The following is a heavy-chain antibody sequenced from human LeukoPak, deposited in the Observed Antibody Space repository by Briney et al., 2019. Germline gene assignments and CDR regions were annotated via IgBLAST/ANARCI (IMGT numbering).Heavy chain of an antibody. Sequence: PGGTLRLSCAASGFTFSSYGMSWVRQAPGKGLEWVSGISGSGGSTYYADSVKGRFTISRDNSKNTLYLQMNRLRAEDTAVYYCAKVGSYHDFDYWGQGTLVTVSS. V-gene: IGHV3-23*01. D-gene: IGHD1-26*01. CDR3: AKVGSYHDFDY. CDR2: ISGSGGST. CDR1: GFTFSSYG. J-gene: IGHJ4*02.